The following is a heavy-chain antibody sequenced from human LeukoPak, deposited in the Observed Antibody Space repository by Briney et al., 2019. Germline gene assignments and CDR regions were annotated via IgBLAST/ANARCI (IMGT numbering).Heavy chain of an antibody. CDR3: AREAVSDAFDI. CDR1: GYTFTSYY. Sequence: ASVKVSCKASGYTFTSYYMHWLRQAPGQGLEWMGIINPSGGSTSYAQKFQGRVTMTRDTSTSTVYMELSSLRSEDTAVYYCAREAVSDAFDIWAQGTMVTVSS. J-gene: IGHJ3*02. D-gene: IGHD3-16*02. CDR2: INPSGGST. V-gene: IGHV1-46*01.